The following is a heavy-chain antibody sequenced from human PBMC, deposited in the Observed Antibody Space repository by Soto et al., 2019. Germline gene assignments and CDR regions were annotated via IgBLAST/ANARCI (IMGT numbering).Heavy chain of an antibody. CDR1: GFTFSTYW. J-gene: IGHJ5*02. CDR2: IKSDGSST. Sequence: LRLSCAASGFTFSTYWMHWVRQAPGKGLVWVSRIKSDGSSTSYADSVKGRFTISRDNAKNTLYLQMNSLRVEDTAVYYCARSDWFDPWGQGTLVTVSS. V-gene: IGHV3-74*01. CDR3: ARSDWFDP.